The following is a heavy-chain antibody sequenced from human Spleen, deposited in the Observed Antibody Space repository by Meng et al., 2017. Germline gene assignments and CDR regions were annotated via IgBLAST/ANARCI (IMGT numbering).Heavy chain of an antibody. CDR2: ISDSGVST. D-gene: IGHD6-19*01. CDR3: AKDDIAVAGHFGDYFDY. V-gene: IGHV3-23*01. J-gene: IGHJ4*02. Sequence: GESLKISCAASGFTFSSYAMSWVRQAPGKGLEWVSTISDSGVSTYYADSVKGRFTISRDTSKNTLYLQMNSLRAEDTAIYYCAKDDIAVAGHFGDYFDYWGQGTLVTVSS. CDR1: GFTFSSYA.